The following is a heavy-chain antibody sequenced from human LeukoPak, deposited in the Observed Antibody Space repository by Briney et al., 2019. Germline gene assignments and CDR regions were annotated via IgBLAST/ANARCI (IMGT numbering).Heavy chain of an antibody. CDR2: ISWNSGSI. V-gene: IGHV3-9*01. CDR3: AKDQYDILTGRDAFDI. J-gene: IGHJ3*02. D-gene: IGHD3-9*01. CDR1: GFTFDDYA. Sequence: GRSLRLSCAASGFTFDDYAMHWVRQAPGKGLEWVSGISWNSGSIGYADSVKGRFTISRDNAKNSLYPQMNSLRAEDTALYYCAKDQYDILTGRDAFDIWGQGTMVTVSS.